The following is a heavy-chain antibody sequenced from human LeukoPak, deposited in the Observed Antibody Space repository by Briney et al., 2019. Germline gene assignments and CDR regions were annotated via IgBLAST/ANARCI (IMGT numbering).Heavy chain of an antibody. CDR1: GFPFSDYW. J-gene: IGHJ4*02. CDR3: SRSLDY. V-gene: IGHV3-7*01. CDR2: IKQDGSEG. Sequence: GGSLRLSCAASGFPFSDYWMDWVRQAPGKGMEWVANIKQDGSEGYYADSVKGRFTISRDNAKSSLYLQMNSLRAEDTAVYYCSRSLDYWGQGALVTVSS.